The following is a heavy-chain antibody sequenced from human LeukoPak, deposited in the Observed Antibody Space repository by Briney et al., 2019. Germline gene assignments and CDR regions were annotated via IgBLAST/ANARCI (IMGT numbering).Heavy chain of an antibody. CDR3: AKDDAGGLRFLEWLLIT. V-gene: IGHV3-23*01. J-gene: IGHJ4*02. CDR1: GFTFSSYA. Sequence: GGSLRLSCAASGFTFSSYAMSWVRQAPGKGLEWVSAISGSGGSTYYADSVKGRFTISRDNSKNTLYLQMNSLRAEDTAVYCCAKDDAGGLRFLEWLLITWGQGTLVTVSS. D-gene: IGHD3-3*01. CDR2: ISGSGGST.